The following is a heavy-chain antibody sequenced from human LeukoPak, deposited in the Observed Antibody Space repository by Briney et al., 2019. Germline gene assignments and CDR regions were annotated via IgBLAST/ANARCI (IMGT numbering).Heavy chain of an antibody. V-gene: IGHV4-34*01. CDR2: INYGGST. CDR3: ARGFPPGSGSRGSHAFDV. D-gene: IGHD6-19*01. Sequence: SETLSLTCAVSEMSFSAYYWNWIRQSPGKGLEWIGEINYGGSTKYTPSLEGRGTILIDTSKNQFSLKLTSVTAADTAVYYCARGFPPGSGSRGSHAFDVWVQATMVTVSS. CDR1: EMSFSAYY. J-gene: IGHJ3*01.